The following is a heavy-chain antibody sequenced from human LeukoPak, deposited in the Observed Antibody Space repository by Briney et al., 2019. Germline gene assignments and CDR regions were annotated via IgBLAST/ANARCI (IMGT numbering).Heavy chain of an antibody. J-gene: IGHJ5*02. CDR2: ISSSSSYI. D-gene: IGHD3-10*01. Sequence: PGGSLRLSCAASGFTFSSYSMNWVRQVPGKGLEWVSCISSSSSYIYYADSVKGRFTISGDNAKNSLYLQMNSLRAEDTAVYYCARDVMVRGVIVWFDPWGQGTLVTVSS. V-gene: IGHV3-21*01. CDR3: ARDVMVRGVIVWFDP. CDR1: GFTFSSYS.